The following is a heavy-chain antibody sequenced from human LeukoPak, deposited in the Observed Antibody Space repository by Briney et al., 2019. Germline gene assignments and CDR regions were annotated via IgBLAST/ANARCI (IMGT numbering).Heavy chain of an antibody. CDR1: GGSISSYY. Sequence: SETLSLTCTVSGGSISSYYWSWIRQPAGKGLEWIGRISGSGNTNYNPSLKSRVTMSVNTSKSQFSLKLSSVTAADTAVYYCARDFKVAGFDPWGQGTLVTVSS. V-gene: IGHV4-4*07. CDR3: ARDFKVAGFDP. J-gene: IGHJ5*02. CDR2: ISGSGNT. D-gene: IGHD6-19*01.